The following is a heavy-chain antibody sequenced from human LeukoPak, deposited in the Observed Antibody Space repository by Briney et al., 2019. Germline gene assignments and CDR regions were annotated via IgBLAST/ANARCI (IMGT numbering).Heavy chain of an antibody. CDR1: GFAFSTYA. Sequence: PGGSLRLSWAASGFAFSTYAINWVRQAPGKGLEWVSSISTMSNYIFYGDSVKGRFTISRDNAKNSVYLQMNSLRPEDTAVYYCSRDRLGGLDLWGQGTLVTVSS. CDR2: ISTMSNYI. V-gene: IGHV3-21*01. J-gene: IGHJ5*02. D-gene: IGHD5-12*01. CDR3: SRDRLGGLDL.